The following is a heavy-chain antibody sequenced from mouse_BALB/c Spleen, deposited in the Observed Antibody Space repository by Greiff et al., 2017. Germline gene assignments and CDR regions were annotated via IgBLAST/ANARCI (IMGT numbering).Heavy chain of an antibody. CDR3: ARNGYYEGYFDY. J-gene: IGHJ2*01. CDR2: ISYSGST. D-gene: IGHD2-3*01. Sequence: VQLQQSGPGLVKPSQSLSLTCTVTGYSITSDYAWNWIRQFPGNKLEWMGYISYSGSTSYNPSLKSRISITRDTSKNQFFLQLNSVTTEDTATYYCARNGYYEGYFDYWGQGTTLTVSS. V-gene: IGHV3-2*02. CDR1: GYSITSDYA.